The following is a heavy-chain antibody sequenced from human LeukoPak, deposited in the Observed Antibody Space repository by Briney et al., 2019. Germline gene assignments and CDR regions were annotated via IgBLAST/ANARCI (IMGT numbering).Heavy chain of an antibody. V-gene: IGHV3-74*01. D-gene: IGHD3-3*01. J-gene: IGHJ5*02. CDR1: GFTSSDYW. Sequence: GGSLTLSCAASGFTSSDYWMHWVRQAPGKGLVWVSRISSDGSRVTYADSVKGRFTISRDNAKNTLYLQMNSLRAEDTAVYYCARVVLSYYDFWSGFGWFDPWGQGTQVTVSS. CDR2: ISSDGSRV. CDR3: ARVVLSYYDFWSGFGWFDP.